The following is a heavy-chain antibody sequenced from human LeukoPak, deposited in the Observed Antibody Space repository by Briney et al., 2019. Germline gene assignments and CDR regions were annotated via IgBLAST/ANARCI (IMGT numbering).Heavy chain of an antibody. Sequence: ASVKVSCKASGYTFTSYYMHWVRQAPGQGLEWMGIINPSGGSTSYAQKFQGRVTMTRDMSTSTVYMELSSLRSEDTAVYYCARGADYGDYAPMDYYYYYYMDVWGKGTTVTISS. CDR3: ARGADYGDYAPMDYYYYYYMDV. V-gene: IGHV1-46*01. J-gene: IGHJ6*03. D-gene: IGHD4-17*01. CDR1: GYTFTSYY. CDR2: INPSGGST.